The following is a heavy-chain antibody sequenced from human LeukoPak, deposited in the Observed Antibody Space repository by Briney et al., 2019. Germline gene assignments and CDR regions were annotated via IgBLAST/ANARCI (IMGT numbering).Heavy chain of an antibody. J-gene: IGHJ5*02. CDR2: IYYTGDT. Sequence: SGTLSLTCGVSGGSISMSNWWSWVRQSPERGLEWIGEIYYTGDTKYNPSLKSRVTISTDKSNNQFSLNLTSVTAADTAVYYCARGVQYWLGDWFHPWGQGILVTVSS. CDR3: ARGVQYWLGDWFHP. V-gene: IGHV4-4*02. CDR1: GGSISMSNW. D-gene: IGHD3-9*01.